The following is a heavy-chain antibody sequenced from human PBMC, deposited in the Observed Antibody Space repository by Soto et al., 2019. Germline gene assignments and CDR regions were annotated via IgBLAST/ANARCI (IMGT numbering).Heavy chain of an antibody. V-gene: IGHV1-24*01. D-gene: IGHD3-10*01. CDR2: FDPEDGET. J-gene: IGHJ4*02. Sequence: ASVKVSCKVSGYTLTELSMHWVRQAPGKGLEWMGGFDPEDGETIYAQKFQGRVTMTEDTSTDTAYMELSSLRSEDTAVYYCATALLLWFGDDPPRARYWGQGTLVTVSS. CDR1: GYTLTELS. CDR3: ATALLLWFGDDPPRARY.